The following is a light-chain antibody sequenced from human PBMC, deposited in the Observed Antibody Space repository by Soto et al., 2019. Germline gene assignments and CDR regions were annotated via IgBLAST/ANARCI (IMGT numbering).Light chain of an antibody. V-gene: IGKV3-15*01. CDR2: RSS. CDR1: QHVSSN. CDR3: QQYNNWPYS. J-gene: IGKJ2*01. Sequence: EIVMTQSPATLSVSPGGSATLSCRASQHVSSNFAWYRQKPGQAPTLLIYRSSTRATGIPARFGGSGSGTEFTLAISSLQSEDFAVYYCQQYNNWPYSFGQGTKLEIK.